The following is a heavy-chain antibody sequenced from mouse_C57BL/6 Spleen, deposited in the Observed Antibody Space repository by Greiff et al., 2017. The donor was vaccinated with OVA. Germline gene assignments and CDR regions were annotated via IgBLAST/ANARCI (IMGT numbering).Heavy chain of an antibody. Sequence: VQLQQSGAELVRPGASVKLSCTASGFNIKDDYMHWVKQRPEQGLEWIGWIDPENGDTEYASKFQGKATITADTSSNTAYLQLSSLTSEDTAVYYGTTSRHYYGSSYRYWYFDVWGTGTTVTVSS. CDR3: TTSRHYYGSSYRYWYFDV. V-gene: IGHV14-4*01. CDR2: IDPENGDT. CDR1: GFNIKDDY. D-gene: IGHD1-1*01. J-gene: IGHJ1*03.